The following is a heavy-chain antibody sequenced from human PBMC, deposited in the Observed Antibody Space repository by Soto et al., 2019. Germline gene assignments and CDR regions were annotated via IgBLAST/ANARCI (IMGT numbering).Heavy chain of an antibody. J-gene: IGHJ6*02. V-gene: IGHV4-59*13. Sequence: SETLSLTCTVSGGSMSGYYWSWIRQPSGKGLEWIGYFYYTGNFNYNPSLKSRVTISVDTSKNQFSLRLSSVTAADTAIYYCARDLLHGSSYYAMDVWGQGTTVTVSS. CDR2: FYYTGNF. CDR3: ARDLLHGSSYYAMDV. D-gene: IGHD1-26*01. CDR1: GGSMSGYY.